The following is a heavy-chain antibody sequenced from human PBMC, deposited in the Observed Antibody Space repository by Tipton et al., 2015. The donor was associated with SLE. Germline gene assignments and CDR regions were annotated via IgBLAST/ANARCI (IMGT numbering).Heavy chain of an antibody. D-gene: IGHD1-26*01. Sequence: TLSLTCAAYGGSFSGYYWSWIRQPPGKGLEWIGEINHSGSTNYNPSLKSRVTISVDTSKNQFSLKLSSVTAADTAVYYCARGDRVGAPDWFDPWGQGTLVTVSS. J-gene: IGHJ5*02. CDR3: ARGDRVGAPDWFDP. CDR1: GGSFSGYY. CDR2: INHSGST. V-gene: IGHV4-34*01.